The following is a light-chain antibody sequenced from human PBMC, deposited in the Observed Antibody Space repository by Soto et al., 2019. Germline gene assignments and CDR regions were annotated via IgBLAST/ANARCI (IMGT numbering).Light chain of an antibody. CDR2: DTS. Sequence: DIQMTQSPSSVSASVGDRVIITCRASQVINTHLAWYQQRPGRVPNLLIYDTSILQTGVPSRFSGSGSGTDFTLTISSLQPEDSGTYYCQQGSRFPLSFGGGTKVDIK. V-gene: IGKV1D-12*01. J-gene: IGKJ4*01. CDR3: QQGSRFPLS. CDR1: QVINTH.